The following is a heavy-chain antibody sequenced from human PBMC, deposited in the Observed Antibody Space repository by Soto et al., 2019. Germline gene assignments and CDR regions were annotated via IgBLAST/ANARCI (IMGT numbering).Heavy chain of an antibody. J-gene: IGHJ6*02. CDR2: VSPPFRTS. CDR1: GVSFNNNG. CDR3: ARVLYYGSGSYSRYGMDV. Sequence: QVQLVQSGAEVKKPGSSVKVSCKTSGVSFNNNGIGWVRQAPGHGLEWMGGVSPPFRTSNYARKFQGRISITADASTGTVIMELSGLTSEDTAQYYCARVLYYGSGSYSRYGMDVWGQGTTVTVSS. V-gene: IGHV1-69*01. D-gene: IGHD3-10*01.